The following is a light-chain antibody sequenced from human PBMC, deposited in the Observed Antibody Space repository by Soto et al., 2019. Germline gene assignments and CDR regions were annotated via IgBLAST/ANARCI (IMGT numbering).Light chain of an antibody. J-gene: IGLJ1*01. V-gene: IGLV2-8*01. CDR1: SSDVGTYIY. Sequence: QSALTQPPSASGSPGQSVTISCTGTSSDVGTYIYDSWYQHHPGKAPKLIIYEASKRPSGVPDRFSGSKSGDTASLTVSGLQAEDEADYYCGSYAGGNIHYVFGTGTKVTVL. CDR3: GSYAGGNIHYV. CDR2: EAS.